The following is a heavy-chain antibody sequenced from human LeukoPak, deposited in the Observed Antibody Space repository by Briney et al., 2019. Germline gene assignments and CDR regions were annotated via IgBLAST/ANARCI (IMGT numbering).Heavy chain of an antibody. CDR3: ARGGGSYYY. D-gene: IGHD1-26*01. Sequence: PSGTLSLTCTVSGGSISSGGYYWSWIRQPPGKGLEWIGEINHSGSTNYNPSLKSRVTISVDTSKNQFSLKLSSVTAADTAVYYCARGGGSYYYWGQGTLVTVSS. CDR2: INHSGST. CDR1: GGSISSGGYY. J-gene: IGHJ4*02. V-gene: IGHV4-39*07.